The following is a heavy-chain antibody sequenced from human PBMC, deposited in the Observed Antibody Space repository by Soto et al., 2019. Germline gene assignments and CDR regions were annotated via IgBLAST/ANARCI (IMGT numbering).Heavy chain of an antibody. Sequence: SDTLSLTCTVTCGSISSSSSSWGCIRQPPGKGLEWIGSIYYIGSTYYNPSLKSRVTISVDTSKNQFSLKLSSVTAADTAVYYCARHTPAISISDHWGQGTLVTVS. D-gene: IGHD2-15*01. CDR2: IYYIGST. CDR3: ARHTPAISISDH. V-gene: IGHV4-39*01. CDR1: CGSISSSSSS. J-gene: IGHJ4*02.